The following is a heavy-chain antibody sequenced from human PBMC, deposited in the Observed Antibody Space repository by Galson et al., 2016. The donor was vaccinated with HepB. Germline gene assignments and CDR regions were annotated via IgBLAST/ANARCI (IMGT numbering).Heavy chain of an antibody. D-gene: IGHD2-2*02. CDR1: GFTFSNHL. Sequence: SLRLSCAASGFTFSNHLMHWVRQAPGKGLEYVSAITGNGGSTYYADSVKDRFIISRDNSKNTVYLQMRSLRPGDTAVYYCVVLDYIYRDSIPHWGQGTRVTVAS. CDR2: ITGNGGST. J-gene: IGHJ4*02. V-gene: IGHV3-64D*06. CDR3: VVLDYIYRDSIPH.